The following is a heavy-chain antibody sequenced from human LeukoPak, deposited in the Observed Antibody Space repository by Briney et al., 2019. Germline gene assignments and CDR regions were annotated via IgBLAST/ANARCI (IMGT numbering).Heavy chain of an antibody. CDR1: GFTFDDYA. V-gene: IGHV3-9*01. Sequence: GESLRLSCAASGFTFDDYAMHWVRQAPGKGLEWVSGISWNSGSIGYADSVKGRFTISRDNAKNSLYLQMNSLRAEDTALYYCAKVYYYYYGMDVWGQGTTVTVSS. J-gene: IGHJ6*02. CDR3: AKVYYYYYGMDV. CDR2: ISWNSGSI.